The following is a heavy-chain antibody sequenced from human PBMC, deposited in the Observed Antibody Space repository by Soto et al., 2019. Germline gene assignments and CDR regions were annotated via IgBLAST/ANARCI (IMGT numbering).Heavy chain of an antibody. V-gene: IGHV1-69*01. CDR1: GGNFNSYS. Sequence: QVQMVQSEAEVTKPGSSLRLSCRTSGGNFNSYSINWMRRAPGRGLEWVGGMTALFHKRNYAQKFLGRVTITADESTSTVYLELSGLTVEDTAVYYCARERASGNHDYWGQGTPVTVSS. CDR3: ARERASGNHDY. CDR2: MTALFHKR. D-gene: IGHD3-10*01. J-gene: IGHJ4*02.